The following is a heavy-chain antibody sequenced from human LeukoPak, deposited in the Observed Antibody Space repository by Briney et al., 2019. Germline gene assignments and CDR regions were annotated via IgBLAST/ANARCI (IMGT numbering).Heavy chain of an antibody. D-gene: IGHD6-19*01. V-gene: IGHV3-30*03. CDR2: ISYDGSNK. CDR3: ASPGIAVAVGP. Sequence: QAGGSLRLSCAASGFTFSSYGMHWVRQAPGKGLEWVAVISYDGSNKYYADSVKGRFTISRDNSKNTLYLQMNSLRAADTAIYYCASPGIAVAVGPWGQGTLVIVSS. J-gene: IGHJ5*02. CDR1: GFTFSSYG.